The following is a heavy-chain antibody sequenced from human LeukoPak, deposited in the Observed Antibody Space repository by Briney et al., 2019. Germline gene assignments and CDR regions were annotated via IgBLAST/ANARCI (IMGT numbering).Heavy chain of an antibody. CDR3: AKGPVTGYTTSFLGY. Sequence: GGSLRLSCAASGFTFSSYAMSWVRQAPGKGLEWVSTISGSDGRTYYAGSVKGRFTISRDNSKNTLSLEMNSLRAEDTAVYYCAKGPVTGYTTSFLGYWGQGTLVTVSS. CDR2: ISGSDGRT. V-gene: IGHV3-23*01. CDR1: GFTFSSYA. D-gene: IGHD3-3*02. J-gene: IGHJ4*02.